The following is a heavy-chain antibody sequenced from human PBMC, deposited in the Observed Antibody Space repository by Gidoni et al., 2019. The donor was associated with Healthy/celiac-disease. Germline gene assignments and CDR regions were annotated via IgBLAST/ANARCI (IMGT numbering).Heavy chain of an antibody. Sequence: QVQLVESGGGVVQPGRSLRLSCAASGFTFSSYGMHWVRQAPGKGLEWVAVIWYDGSNKYYADSVKGRFTISRDNSKNTLYLQMNSLRAEDTAVYYCARDGDIVVVVAATQGYYYGMDVWGQGTTVTVSS. V-gene: IGHV3-33*01. CDR3: ARDGDIVVVVAATQGYYYGMDV. CDR2: IWYDGSNK. J-gene: IGHJ6*02. D-gene: IGHD2-15*01. CDR1: GFTFSSYG.